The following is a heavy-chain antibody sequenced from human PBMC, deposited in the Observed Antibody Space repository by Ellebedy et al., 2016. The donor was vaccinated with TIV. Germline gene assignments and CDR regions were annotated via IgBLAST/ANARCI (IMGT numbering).Heavy chain of an antibody. CDR3: ARSGMVVAATPPYFDY. CDR1: GFTFSSYN. CDR2: ISSSSSTI. Sequence: GESLKISCAASGFTFSSYNMNWVRQAPGKGLEWVSYISSSSSTIYYADSVKGRFTISRDNAKNSLYLQMNSLRDEDTAVYYCARSGMVVAATPPYFDYWGQGTLVTVSS. D-gene: IGHD2-15*01. J-gene: IGHJ4*02. V-gene: IGHV3-48*02.